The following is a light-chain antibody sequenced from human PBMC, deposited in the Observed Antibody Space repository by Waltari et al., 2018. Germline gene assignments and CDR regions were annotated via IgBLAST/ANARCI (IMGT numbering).Light chain of an antibody. CDR2: AAS. CDR1: QSVSSY. CDR3: QQYGSSPRT. V-gene: IGKV3-20*01. J-gene: IGKJ2*01. Sequence: SCMARQSVSSYLAWYQQRPGQAPRLLIYAASSRATGIPDKFSGSGSGTDFTLTISRVEPEDFAMYYCQQYGSSPRTFGQGTKLEI.